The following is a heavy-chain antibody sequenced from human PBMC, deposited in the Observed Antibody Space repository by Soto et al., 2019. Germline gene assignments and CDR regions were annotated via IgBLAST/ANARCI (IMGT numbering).Heavy chain of an antibody. Sequence: EVQLVESGGGSVQPGGSLRLSCVASGFTFSNFWMSWIRQFPGKGRGWVANVRQDGSQKYLVDTVKGRFTIPRDNAKSSLYLQMNSLRAEDTAVYYCVRNGSSGWHVASWGQGNLVTVSS. D-gene: IGHD6-19*01. CDR1: GFTFSNFW. CDR2: VRQDGSQK. J-gene: IGHJ4*02. CDR3: VRNGSSGWHVAS. V-gene: IGHV3-7*01.